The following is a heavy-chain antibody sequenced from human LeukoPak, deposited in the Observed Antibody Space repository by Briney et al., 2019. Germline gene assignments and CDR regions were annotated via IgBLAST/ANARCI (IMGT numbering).Heavy chain of an antibody. V-gene: IGHV4-39*01. CDR2: IYYSGST. D-gene: IGHD6-13*01. Sequence: SETLSLTCTVSGGSISSSSYYWGWIRQPPGKGLEWIGSIYYSGSTYYNPSLKSRVTISVDTSKNQFSLKLSSVTAADTAVYYCLGVIAAAGTVDYWGQGTLVTVSS. CDR3: LGVIAAAGTVDY. J-gene: IGHJ4*02. CDR1: GGSISSSSYY.